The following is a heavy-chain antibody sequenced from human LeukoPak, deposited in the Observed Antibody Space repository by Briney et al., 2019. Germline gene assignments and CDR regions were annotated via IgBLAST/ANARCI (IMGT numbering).Heavy chain of an antibody. V-gene: IGHV3-48*02. J-gene: IGHJ4*02. CDR1: GFIFSNYS. Sequence: GGALRLSCAASGFIFSNYSMNWVRQAPGKGLEWVSWISSTSNTIYYADSVKGRFTISRDNAKNSLDLQMNSLRDEDTAVYYCARPSRSTGPAYWGQGTLVTVSS. CDR3: ARPSRSTGPAY. CDR2: ISSTSNTI. D-gene: IGHD2-2*01.